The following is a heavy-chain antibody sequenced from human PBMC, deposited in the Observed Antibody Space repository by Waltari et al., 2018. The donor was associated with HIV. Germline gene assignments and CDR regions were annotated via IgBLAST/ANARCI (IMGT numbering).Heavy chain of an antibody. J-gene: IGHJ4*02. CDR2: IYYTGNT. V-gene: IGHV4-39*07. CDR1: GGSISSHVYH. Sequence: LRLQESGPRLVKPSETLSPTGSRAGGSISSHVYHLALFRQSPGKGLEWIGSIYYTGNTYYKPSLKRRVTISIDTSKNQFSLRLTSVTAADTAIYYCVAQDYSDSVDWWGQGTLVTVFS. CDR3: VAQDYSDSVDW. D-gene: IGHD4-17*01.